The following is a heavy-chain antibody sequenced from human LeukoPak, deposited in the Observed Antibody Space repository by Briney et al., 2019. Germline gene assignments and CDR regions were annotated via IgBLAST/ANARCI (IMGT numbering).Heavy chain of an antibody. V-gene: IGHV3-21*04. CDR1: GFTFSSYS. Sequence: PGGSLRLSCATSGFTFSSYSMNWVRQAPGKGLEWVSSISKNSGYMYYADSVKGRFTISRDNSKNTLYLQMNSLRAEDTAVYYCANLFGSAYCSGGSCYCYWGQGTLVTVSS. CDR2: ISKNSGYM. D-gene: IGHD2-15*01. J-gene: IGHJ4*02. CDR3: ANLFGSAYCSGGSCYCY.